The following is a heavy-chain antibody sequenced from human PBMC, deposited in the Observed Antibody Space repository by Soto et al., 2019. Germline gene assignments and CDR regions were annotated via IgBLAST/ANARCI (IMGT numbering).Heavy chain of an antibody. CDR1: GFTFSSYS. CDR3: AREGITIFGVVRLDYYFYMDV. J-gene: IGHJ6*03. Sequence: GGSLRLSCAASGFTFSSYSMNWVRQAPGKGLEWVSSISSSSSYIYYADSVKGRFTISRDNAKNSLYLQMNSLRAEDTAVYYCAREGITIFGVVRLDYYFYMDVWGKGTTVTVSS. CDR2: ISSSSSYI. D-gene: IGHD3-3*01. V-gene: IGHV3-21*01.